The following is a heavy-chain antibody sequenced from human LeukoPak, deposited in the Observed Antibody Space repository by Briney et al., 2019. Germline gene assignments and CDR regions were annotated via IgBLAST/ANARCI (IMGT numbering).Heavy chain of an antibody. CDR3: ARGDDSGYYDYFDY. Sequence: GGSLRLSCAASGFTVDSNYLSWVRQAPGKGLEWVSTIYTGGNTYYAASVKGRFTIFRDFSKNTVFPHMNSLRAEDTAMYYCARGDDSGYYDYFDYWGQGALVTVSS. CDR2: IYTGGNT. V-gene: IGHV3-53*01. J-gene: IGHJ4*02. D-gene: IGHD3-22*01. CDR1: GFTVDSNY.